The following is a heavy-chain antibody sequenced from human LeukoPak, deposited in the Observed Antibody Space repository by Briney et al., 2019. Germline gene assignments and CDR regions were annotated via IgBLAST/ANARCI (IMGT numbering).Heavy chain of an antibody. CDR3: AGVSNYYGSGSYPYFDY. J-gene: IGHJ4*02. V-gene: IGHV1-2*02. Sequence: PVASVKVSCKASGYTFTGYYMHWVRQAPGQGLEWMGWINPNSGGTNYAQKFQGRVTMTRDTSISTAYMELSRLRSDDTAVYYCAGVSNYYGSGSYPYFDYWGQGTLVTVSS. CDR1: GYTFTGYY. CDR2: INPNSGGT. D-gene: IGHD3-10*01.